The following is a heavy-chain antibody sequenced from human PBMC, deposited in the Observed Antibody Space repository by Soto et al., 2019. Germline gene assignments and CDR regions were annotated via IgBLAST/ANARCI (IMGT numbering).Heavy chain of an antibody. V-gene: IGHV3-23*01. CDR2: ISDSGGST. CDR3: ARAYYYDSSGYYLDY. CDR1: GFTFSSYV. D-gene: IGHD3-22*01. Sequence: GGSLRLSCAASGFTFSSYVMNWVRQAPGKGLEWVSGISDSGGSTYYADSVKGRFTISRDNSKNTLYLQMNSLRAEDTAMYYCARAYYYDSSGYYLDYWGQGTLVTVSS. J-gene: IGHJ4*02.